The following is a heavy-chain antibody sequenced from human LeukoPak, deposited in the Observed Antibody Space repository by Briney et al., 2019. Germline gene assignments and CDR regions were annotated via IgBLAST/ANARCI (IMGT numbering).Heavy chain of an antibody. CDR3: AKAYFGVVIVFDY. D-gene: IGHD3-3*01. V-gene: IGHV3-53*01. J-gene: IGHJ4*02. CDR2: IYSGGST. CDR1: GFTVSSNY. Sequence: PGGSLRLSCAASGFTVSSNYVSWVRQAPGKGLEWVSVIYSGGSTYYADSVKGRFTISRDNSKNTLYLQMNSLRAEDTAVYYCAKAYFGVVIVFDYWGQGTLVTVSS.